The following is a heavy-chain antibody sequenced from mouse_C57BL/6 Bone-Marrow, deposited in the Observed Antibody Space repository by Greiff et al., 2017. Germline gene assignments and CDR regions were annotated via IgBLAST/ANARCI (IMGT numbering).Heavy chain of an antibody. CDR2: IYPGDGDT. CDR3: AREGGGGY. Sequence: VQLQQSGPELVKPGASVKISCKASGYAFSSSWMNWVKQRPGKGLEWIGRIYPGDGDTNYNGKFKGKATLTADKSSSTAYMQLSSLTSEDSAVYFWAREGGGGYWGQGTTLTVSS. CDR1: GYAFSSSW. J-gene: IGHJ2*01. V-gene: IGHV1-82*01.